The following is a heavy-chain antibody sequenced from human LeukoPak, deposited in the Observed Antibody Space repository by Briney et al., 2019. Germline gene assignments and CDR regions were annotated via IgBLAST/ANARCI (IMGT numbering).Heavy chain of an antibody. CDR1: GGSISGYY. CDR3: AGGYYSTYFDS. D-gene: IGHD3-10*01. CDR2: LYYSGTN. J-gene: IGHJ4*02. V-gene: IGHV4-59*08. Sequence: PSETLSLTRTVSGGSISGYYWNWIRQPPGKRLEWIGHLYYSGTNEYNPSLKSRVTISVDTSKNQFSVNLSSVTAADTAVYYCAGGYYSTYFDSWGQGTLVTVPS.